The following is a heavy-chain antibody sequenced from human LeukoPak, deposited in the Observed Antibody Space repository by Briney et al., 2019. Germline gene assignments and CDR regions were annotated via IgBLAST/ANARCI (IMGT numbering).Heavy chain of an antibody. CDR1: GGTFSSYA. J-gene: IGHJ4*02. CDR3: ARSDGSGSYYNEYYFDY. Sequence: SVKVSCKASGGTFSSYAISWVRQAPGQGLEWMGGIIPIFGTANYAQKFQGRVTITADESTGTAYMELSSLRSEDTAVYYCARSDGSGSYYNEYYFDYWGQGTLVTVSS. D-gene: IGHD3-10*01. V-gene: IGHV1-69*13. CDR2: IIPIFGTA.